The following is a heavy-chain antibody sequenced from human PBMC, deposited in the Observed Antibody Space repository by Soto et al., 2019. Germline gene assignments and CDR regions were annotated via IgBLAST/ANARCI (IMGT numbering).Heavy chain of an antibody. D-gene: IGHD3-10*01. CDR2: ISYSGGST. Sequence: EVQVLESGGGLLQPGGSLRLSCAASGFTFSSYAMNWIRQAPGKGLEWVSSISYSGGSTYYADTVKGRFTISRDNSKNTLYLQMSSPRVEDTAIYYCAKGSGSYYWYFDYWGQGTPVTVSS. CDR1: GFTFSSYA. V-gene: IGHV3-23*01. CDR3: AKGSGSYYWYFDY. J-gene: IGHJ4*02.